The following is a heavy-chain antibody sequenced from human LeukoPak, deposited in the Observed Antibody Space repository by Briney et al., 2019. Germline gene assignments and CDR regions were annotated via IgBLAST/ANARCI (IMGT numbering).Heavy chain of an antibody. J-gene: IGHJ3*01. CDR3: AKDCTRTYYSAFDL. D-gene: IGHD2-8*01. CDR1: GFTFNNYA. Sequence: GGSLRLSCAASGFTFNNYAMNWVRQAPGKGLEWVAVLRSSGDNAFYADSVKGRFTISRDNSKNTLYLQMNSLRAKDTATYYCAKDCTRTYYSAFDLWGQGTMVTVSS. CDR2: LRSSGDNA. V-gene: IGHV3-23*01.